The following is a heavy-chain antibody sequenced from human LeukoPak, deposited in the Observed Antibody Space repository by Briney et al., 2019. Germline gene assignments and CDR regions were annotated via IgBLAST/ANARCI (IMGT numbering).Heavy chain of an antibody. D-gene: IGHD3-3*01. J-gene: IGHJ4*02. CDR1: GGSFSGYY. Sequence: SETLSLTCAVYGGSFSGYYWSWIRQPPGKGLGWIGEINHSGSTNYNPSLKSRVTISVDTSKNQFSLKLSSVTAADTAVYYCARGRPRALFGVVAQEAVDYWGQGTLVTVSS. CDR3: ARGRPRALFGVVAQEAVDY. CDR2: INHSGST. V-gene: IGHV4-34*01.